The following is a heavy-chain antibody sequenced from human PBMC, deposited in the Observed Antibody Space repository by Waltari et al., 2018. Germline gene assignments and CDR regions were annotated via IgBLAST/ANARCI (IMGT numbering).Heavy chain of an antibody. CDR2: ISGGGGST. V-gene: IGHV3-23*01. CDR3: AKAYGDYVSAFDY. Sequence: EVQLLESGGGLVQPGGSLRLSCAASSFTFTRYAMTWVRQPPGEGLEWVSTISGGGGSTYYADSVKGRFTISRDNSKNTLYLQMHNLRAEDTAVYYCAKAYGDYVSAFDYWGQGTLVTVSS. D-gene: IGHD4-17*01. J-gene: IGHJ4*02. CDR1: SFTFTRYA.